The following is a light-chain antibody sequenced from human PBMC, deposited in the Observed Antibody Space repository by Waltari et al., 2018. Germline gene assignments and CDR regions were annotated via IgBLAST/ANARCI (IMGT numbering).Light chain of an antibody. CDR2: EVS. Sequence: QSALTQPASVSGSPGQSFTISCTGTSSDIGGYILVSWYQRHPGRAPKLMIYEVSKWPSGASNRFSGSKSCNTASLTSSGLQSDDEADYYCCSYAGRNTLVIFGGGTKLTVL. V-gene: IGLV2-23*02. J-gene: IGLJ2*01. CDR3: CSYAGRNTLVI. CDR1: SSDIGGYIL.